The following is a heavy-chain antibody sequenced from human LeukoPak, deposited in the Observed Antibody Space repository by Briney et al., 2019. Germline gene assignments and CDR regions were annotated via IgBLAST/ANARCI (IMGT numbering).Heavy chain of an antibody. V-gene: IGHV4-39*01. CDR1: GGSISTGSFY. D-gene: IGHD3-22*01. CDR3: ASLDPCYFDRGSCTYYSSMDV. CDR2: IFYTGKT. Sequence: SETLSLTCTVSGGSISTGSFYWGWIRQSPGKGLEWIGSIFYTGKTHYNTSLKSRVTISVDMSQNKFSLSLCSVTAADTALYYCASLDPCYFDRGSCTYYSSMDVWGQGTTVTVSS. J-gene: IGHJ6*02.